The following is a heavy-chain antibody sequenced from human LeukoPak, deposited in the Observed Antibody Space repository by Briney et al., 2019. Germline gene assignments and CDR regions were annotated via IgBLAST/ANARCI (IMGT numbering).Heavy chain of an antibody. D-gene: IGHD5-24*01. CDR2: INPNSGDT. Sequence: GASVKVSCKASGYTFTGYYIHWVRQAPGQGLEWMGWINPNSGDTNYAQKFQGRVTMTRDTSINTAYMELSRLRSDDTAVYYCARGRNIEMTTMSGGSDYWGQGTLVTVSS. J-gene: IGHJ4*02. V-gene: IGHV1-2*02. CDR3: ARGRNIEMTTMSGGSDY. CDR1: GYTFTGYY.